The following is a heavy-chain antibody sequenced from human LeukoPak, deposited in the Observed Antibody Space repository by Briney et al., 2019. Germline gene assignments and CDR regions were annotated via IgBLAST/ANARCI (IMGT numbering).Heavy chain of an antibody. D-gene: IGHD6-13*01. Sequence: PSETLSLTCAVYGGSFSGYYWSWIRQPPGKGLEWIGEINHSGSTNYNPSLKSRVTISVDTSKNQFSLKLSSVTAADTAVYYCAREFRAAGRVGWFDPWGQGTLVTVSS. V-gene: IGHV4-34*01. CDR1: GGSFSGYY. J-gene: IGHJ5*02. CDR3: AREFRAAGRVGWFDP. CDR2: INHSGST.